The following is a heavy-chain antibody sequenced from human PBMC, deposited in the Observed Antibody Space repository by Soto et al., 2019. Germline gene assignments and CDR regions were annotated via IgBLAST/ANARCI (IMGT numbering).Heavy chain of an antibody. CDR3: AKDRDYLEYSSSMDV. V-gene: IGHV3-30*18. D-gene: IGHD6-6*01. J-gene: IGHJ6*02. Sequence: GSLRLSCAASGFTFSSYGMHWVRQAPGKGLEWVAVISYDGSNKYYADSVKGRFTISRDNSKNTLYLQMNSLRAEDTAVYYCAKDRDYLEYSSSMDVWGQGTTVTVSS. CDR1: GFTFSSYG. CDR2: ISYDGSNK.